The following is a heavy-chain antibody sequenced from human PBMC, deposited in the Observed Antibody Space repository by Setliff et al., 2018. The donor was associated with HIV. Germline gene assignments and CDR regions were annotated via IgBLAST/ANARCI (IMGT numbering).Heavy chain of an antibody. V-gene: IGHV4-39*07. CDR2: MYYSGST. CDR3: ARVGGQWLSEYYYYYGMDV. CDR1: GGSISGSSYY. J-gene: IGHJ6*02. Sequence: PSETLSLTCIVSGGSISGSSYYWGWIRQSPGKGLEWIGNMYYSGSTYYNPSLKSRVTISVDTSKNQFSLKLTSVTAADTAVYYCARVGGQWLSEYYYYYGMDVWGQGTTVTVSS. D-gene: IGHD6-19*01.